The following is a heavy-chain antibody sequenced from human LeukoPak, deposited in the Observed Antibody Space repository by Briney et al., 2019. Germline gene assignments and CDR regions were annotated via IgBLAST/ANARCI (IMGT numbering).Heavy chain of an antibody. CDR2: IKEDGSEK. V-gene: IGHV3-7*05. CDR3: ARDRSTGSYDY. J-gene: IGHJ4*02. Sequence: PGGSLRLSCVASGFTFSSYWMGWVRQAPGKGLEWVANIKEDGSEKYYVDSVKGRFAISRDNAKNSLYLQMNSLRAEDTAVYYCARDRSTGSYDYWGQGTLVTVSS. D-gene: IGHD1-26*01. CDR1: GFTFSSYW.